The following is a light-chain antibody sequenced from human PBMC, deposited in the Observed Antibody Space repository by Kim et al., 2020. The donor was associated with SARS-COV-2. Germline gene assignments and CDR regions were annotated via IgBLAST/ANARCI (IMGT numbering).Light chain of an antibody. V-gene: IGLV1-40*01. CDR2: GNS. J-gene: IGLJ1*01. CDR3: QSYDSSLSGYV. CDR1: SSNIGAGYD. Sequence: RVNISCTGSSSNIGAGYDVHWYQQFPGTAPKLLIYGNSNRPSGVPDRFSGSKSGTSASLAITGLQAEDEADYYCQSYDSSLSGYVFGTGTKVTVL.